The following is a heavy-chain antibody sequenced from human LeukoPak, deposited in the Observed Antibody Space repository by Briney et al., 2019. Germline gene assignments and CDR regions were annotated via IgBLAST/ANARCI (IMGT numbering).Heavy chain of an antibody. Sequence: GSLRLSCAASGFTFSSYAMSWVRQAPGKGLEWIGSIYYSGSTYYNPSLKSRVTISVDTSKNQFSLKLSSVTAADTAVYYCAIPAGDFDYWGQGTLVTVSS. CDR2: IYYSGST. CDR3: AIPAGDFDY. CDR1: GFTFSSYA. J-gene: IGHJ4*02. D-gene: IGHD7-27*01. V-gene: IGHV4-59*05.